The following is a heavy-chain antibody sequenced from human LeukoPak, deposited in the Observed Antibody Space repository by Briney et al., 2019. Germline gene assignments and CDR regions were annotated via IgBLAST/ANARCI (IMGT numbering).Heavy chain of an antibody. J-gene: IGHJ4*02. Sequence: SETLSLTCAVYDGSFSAYYWSWIRQPPGKGLEWIGEINHSGNTNYNPSLESRVTISVDTSKNQFSLKLSSVTAADTAVYYCARGRGDIVVVPAAVREPAFHYWGQGTLVTVSS. V-gene: IGHV4-34*01. D-gene: IGHD2-2*01. CDR1: DGSFSAYY. CDR3: ARGRGDIVVVPAAVREPAFHY. CDR2: INHSGNT.